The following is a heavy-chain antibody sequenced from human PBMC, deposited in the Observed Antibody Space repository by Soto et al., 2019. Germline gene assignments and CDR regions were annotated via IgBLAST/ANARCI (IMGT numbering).Heavy chain of an antibody. D-gene: IGHD6-13*01. Sequence: SETLSLTCAVYGGSFSGYYWSWIRQPPGKGLEWIGEINHSGSTNYNPSLKSRVTISVDTSKNQFPLKLSSVTAADTAVYYCARDPQQLVRNYYYYGMDVWGQGTTVTVSS. J-gene: IGHJ6*02. CDR2: INHSGST. V-gene: IGHV4-34*01. CDR1: GGSFSGYY. CDR3: ARDPQQLVRNYYYYGMDV.